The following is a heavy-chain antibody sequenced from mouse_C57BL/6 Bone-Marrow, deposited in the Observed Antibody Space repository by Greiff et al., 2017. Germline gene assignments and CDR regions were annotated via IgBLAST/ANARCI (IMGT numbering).Heavy chain of an antibody. D-gene: IGHD2-1*01. CDR1: GFTFTDYY. CDR2: IRNKANGYTT. V-gene: IGHV7-3*01. CDR3: ARSPSLWYSLAY. Sequence: EVHLVESGGGLVQPGGSLSLSCAASGFTFTDYYMSWVRQPPGKALEWLGFIRNKANGYTTEYSASVKGRFTISRDNSQSILYLQMNALRAEDSATYYCARSPSLWYSLAYWGQGTLVTVSA. J-gene: IGHJ3*01.